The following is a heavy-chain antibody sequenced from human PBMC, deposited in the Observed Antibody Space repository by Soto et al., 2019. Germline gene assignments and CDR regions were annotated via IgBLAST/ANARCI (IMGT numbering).Heavy chain of an antibody. CDR3: AKVGVWENLRYWPDF. CDR2: IKQDGSEK. Sequence: PGGSLRLSCAASGFTFSNYWMTWVRQVPGKGLEWVANIKQDGSEKYYVDSVKGRFTTSRDNAKNPLYLQMNSLRAEDTAVYHCAKVGVWENLRYWPDFWGQGTLVTVSS. J-gene: IGHJ4*02. D-gene: IGHD3-16*02. CDR1: GFTFSNYW. V-gene: IGHV3-7*01.